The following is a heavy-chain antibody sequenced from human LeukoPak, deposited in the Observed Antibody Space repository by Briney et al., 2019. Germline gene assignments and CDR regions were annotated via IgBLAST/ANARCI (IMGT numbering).Heavy chain of an antibody. D-gene: IGHD2-2*01. CDR2: IYYSGST. CDR3: ARDLNRGDCSSTSCYGTDV. V-gene: IGHV4-31*03. J-gene: IGHJ6*04. CDR1: GGSISSGGYY. Sequence: SETLSLTCTVSGGSISSGGYYWSWIRQHPGKGLEWIGYIYYSGSTYYNPSLKSRVTISVDTSKNQFSLKLSSVTAADTAVYYCARDLNRGDCSSTSCYGTDVWGKGTTVTVSS.